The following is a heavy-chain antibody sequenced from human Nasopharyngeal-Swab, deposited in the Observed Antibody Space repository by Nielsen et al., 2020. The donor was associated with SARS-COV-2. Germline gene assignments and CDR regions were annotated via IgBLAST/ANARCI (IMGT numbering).Heavy chain of an antibody. Sequence: GESLKISCAASGFTFSDYYMSWIRQAPGKGLEWVSYISSSSSYTNYADSVKGRFTISRDNAKNSLYLQMNSLRVEDTALYYCAGESGPNGFDIWGQGAMITVSS. J-gene: IGHJ3*02. CDR3: AGESGPNGFDI. CDR1: GFTFSDYY. V-gene: IGHV3-11*06. D-gene: IGHD2-15*01. CDR2: ISSSSSYT.